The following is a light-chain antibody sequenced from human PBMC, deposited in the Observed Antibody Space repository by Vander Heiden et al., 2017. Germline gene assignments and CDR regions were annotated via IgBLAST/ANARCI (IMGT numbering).Light chain of an antibody. CDR3: QAWDSSTAV. Sequence: SYELTQPPSVSVSPGQTASITCSGDKLGDKYACWYQQTPGQSPVLVIYQDSKRPSAIPERFSGSNSGNTATLTISGTQAMDEADYYCQAWDSSTAVFGGGTKLTVL. CDR1: KLGDKY. J-gene: IGLJ2*01. CDR2: QDS. V-gene: IGLV3-1*01.